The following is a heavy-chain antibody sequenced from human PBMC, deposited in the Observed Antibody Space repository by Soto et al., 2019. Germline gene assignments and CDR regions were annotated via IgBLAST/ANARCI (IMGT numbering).Heavy chain of an antibody. CDR1: GESISSGGYY. D-gene: IGHD6-6*01. J-gene: IGHJ4*02. Sequence: QVQLQESGPGLVKASQTLSLICTVSGESISSGGYYWSWIRHHPGKGLEWIGYIYDSESAYYNPSLKSRVTISMDTSKNHFAMKLSSVTAADTAVYYCARAFSSSSTADYWGQGTLITGS. CDR3: ARAFSSSSTADY. V-gene: IGHV4-31*03. CDR2: IYDSESA.